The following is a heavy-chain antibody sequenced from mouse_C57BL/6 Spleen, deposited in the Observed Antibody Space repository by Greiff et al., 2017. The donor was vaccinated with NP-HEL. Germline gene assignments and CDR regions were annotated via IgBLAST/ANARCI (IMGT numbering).Heavy chain of an antibody. V-gene: IGHV1-64*01. CDR1: GYTFTSYW. J-gene: IGHJ2*01. D-gene: IGHD1-1*01. CDR2: IHPNSGST. CDR3: ARLTTVVEGDYFDY. Sequence: QVQLQQPGAELVKPGASVKLSCKASGYTFTSYWMHWVKQRPGQGLEWIGMIHPNSGSTNYNEKFKSKATLTVDKSSSTAYMQLSSLTSEDSAVYYCARLTTVVEGDYFDYWGQGTTLTVSS.